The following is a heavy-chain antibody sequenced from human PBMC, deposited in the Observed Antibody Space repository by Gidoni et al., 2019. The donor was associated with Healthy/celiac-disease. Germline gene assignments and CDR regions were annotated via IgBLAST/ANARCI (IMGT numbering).Heavy chain of an antibody. V-gene: IGHV3-30-3*01. J-gene: IGHJ6*03. CDR2: ISYDGSNK. Sequence: QVQLVESGGGVVQPGRSLRLSCAASGFTFSSYAMHWVRQAPGKGLEWVAVISYDGSNKYYADSVKGRFTISRDNSKNTLYLQMNSLRAEDTAVYYCARDQADTANSLYYYYYMDVWGKGTTVTVSS. CDR3: ARDQADTANSLYYYYYMDV. CDR1: GFTFSSYA. D-gene: IGHD5-18*01.